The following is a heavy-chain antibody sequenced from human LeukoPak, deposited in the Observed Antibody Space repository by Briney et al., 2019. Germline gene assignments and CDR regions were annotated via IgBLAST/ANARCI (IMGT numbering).Heavy chain of an antibody. V-gene: IGHV1-18*01. CDR3: TRGGVNNNLLDF. J-gene: IGHJ4*02. CDR2: VSPYNGDT. Sequence: ASVKVSCKAPGYTFTSYGISWIRQAPGQGLEWMGWVSPYNGDTAYAQSLQGRVTMTTDTSTNTAYMELRSLRSDDTAVYYCTRGGVNNNLLDFWGQGTVVTVSS. CDR1: GYTFTSYG. D-gene: IGHD3-10*01.